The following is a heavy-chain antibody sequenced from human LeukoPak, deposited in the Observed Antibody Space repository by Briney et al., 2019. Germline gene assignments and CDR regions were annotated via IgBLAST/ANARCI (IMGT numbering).Heavy chain of an antibody. Sequence: GGSLRLSCAVSGFIFTNYWMSWVRQAPGKGLEWVANINEDGGGKYYVDSVKGRFTISRDNAKKSLYLQMSSLRADDTGIYYCGTAEIGRGVPGYWGPGTLVTVSS. J-gene: IGHJ4*02. CDR3: GTAEIGRGVPGY. D-gene: IGHD3-10*01. CDR1: GFIFTNYW. CDR2: INEDGGGK. V-gene: IGHV3-7*02.